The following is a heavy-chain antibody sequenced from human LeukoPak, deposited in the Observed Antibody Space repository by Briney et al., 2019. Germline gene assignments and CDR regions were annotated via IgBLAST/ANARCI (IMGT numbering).Heavy chain of an antibody. D-gene: IGHD3-22*01. CDR1: GFAFSNYA. Sequence: GGSLRLSCAASGFAFSNYAIHWVRQSPGKGLEWVAVMSHHRSNKYYADSVMGRFTISRDNSKDTVSLQMNSLRVEDTALYYCVRERDHYDSSRGGFDIWGQGTMVTVSS. CDR2: MSHHRSNK. V-gene: IGHV3-30*04. J-gene: IGHJ3*02. CDR3: VRERDHYDSSRGGFDI.